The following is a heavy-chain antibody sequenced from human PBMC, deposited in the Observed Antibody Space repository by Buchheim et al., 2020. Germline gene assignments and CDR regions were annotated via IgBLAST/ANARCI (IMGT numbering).Heavy chain of an antibody. CDR1: GGSFSGYY. J-gene: IGHJ6*02. CDR3: ARASEWLPSGGMDV. Sequence: QVQLQQWGAGLLKPSEPLSLTCAVYGGSFSGYYWSWIRQPPGKGLEWTGEINHSGSTNYNPSLKSRVTISVDTSKNPFSLKLSSVNAADTAVYYCARASEWLPSGGMDVWGQGTT. CDR2: INHSGST. V-gene: IGHV4-34*01. D-gene: IGHD3-3*01.